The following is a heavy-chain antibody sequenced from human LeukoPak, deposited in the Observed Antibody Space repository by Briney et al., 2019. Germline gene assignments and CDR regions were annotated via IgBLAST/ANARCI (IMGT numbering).Heavy chain of an antibody. J-gene: IGHJ6*03. CDR3: ARGSEQQLVLEYYYMDV. CDR1: GGSISSGSYY. Sequence: PSQTLSLTCTVSGGSISSGSYYWSWIRQPPGKGLEWIGYIYYSGSTNYNPSLKSRVTISADTSKKQFSLKLSSVTAADTAVYYCARGSEQQLVLEYYYMDVWGKGTTVTISS. V-gene: IGHV4-61*01. D-gene: IGHD6-13*01. CDR2: IYYSGST.